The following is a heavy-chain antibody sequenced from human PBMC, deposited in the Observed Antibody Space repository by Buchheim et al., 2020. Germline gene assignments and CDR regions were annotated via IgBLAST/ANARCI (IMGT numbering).Heavy chain of an antibody. J-gene: IGHJ6*02. CDR1: GGSISSGDYY. CDR3: ARVTGEWLRLLYYYYGMDV. CDR2: IYYSGST. V-gene: IGHV4-30-4*01. D-gene: IGHD5-12*01. Sequence: QVQLQESGPGLVKPSQTLSLTCTVSGGSISSGDYYWSWIRQPPGKGLEWIGYIYYSGSTYYNPSLKSRVTISVATSKNQFSLKLSSVTAADTAVYYCARVTGEWLRLLYYYYGMDVWGQGTT.